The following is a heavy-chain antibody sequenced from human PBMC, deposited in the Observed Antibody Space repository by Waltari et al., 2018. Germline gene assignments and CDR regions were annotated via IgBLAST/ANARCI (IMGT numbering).Heavy chain of an antibody. J-gene: IGHJ6*03. CDR1: GGSISSYY. CDR2: IYTSGST. D-gene: IGHD2-2*01. CDR3: ASATAYCSSTSCYPKAYYYYMDV. V-gene: IGHV4-4*07. Sequence: QVQLQESGSGLVKPSETLSLTCTVSGGSISSYYWSWIRQPAGKGLEWIGRIYTSGSTNYNPSLKSRVTMSVDTSKNQFSLKLSSVTAADTAVYYCASATAYCSSTSCYPKAYYYYMDVWGKGTTVTVSS.